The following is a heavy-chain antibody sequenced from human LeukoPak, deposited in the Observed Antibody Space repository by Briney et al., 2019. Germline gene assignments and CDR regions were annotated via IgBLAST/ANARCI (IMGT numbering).Heavy chain of an antibody. CDR1: GGSISSYY. D-gene: IGHD6-13*01. CDR2: IYYSGST. V-gene: IGHV4-59*01. Sequence: SETLSLTCTVSGGSISSYYWSWIRQPPGEGREWIGYIYYSGSTNYNPSLKSRVTISVDTSKNQFSLKLSSVTAADTAVYYCARGWQQLAYFDYWGQGTLVTVSP. J-gene: IGHJ4*02. CDR3: ARGWQQLAYFDY.